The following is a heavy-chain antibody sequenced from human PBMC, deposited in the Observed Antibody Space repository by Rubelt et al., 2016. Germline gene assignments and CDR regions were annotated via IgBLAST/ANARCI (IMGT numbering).Heavy chain of an antibody. CDR2: ISWNSGSI. CDR1: GFTLDDYA. Sequence: EVQLVESGGGLVRPGGSLRLSCAASGFTLDDYAMHWVRQAPGKGLEWVSGISWNSGSIGYADSVKGRFTMSRDNAKNSLSLQMNSLRAEDTAVYYCARGGGSGWPFEYWGQGTLVTVSS. J-gene: IGHJ4*02. D-gene: IGHD6-19*01. CDR3: ARGGGSGWPFEY. V-gene: IGHV3-9*01.